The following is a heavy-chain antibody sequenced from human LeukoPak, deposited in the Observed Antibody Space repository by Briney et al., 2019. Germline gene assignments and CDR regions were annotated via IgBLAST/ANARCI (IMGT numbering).Heavy chain of an antibody. CDR2: INPNSGGT. D-gene: IGHD6-13*01. V-gene: IGHV1-18*01. CDR1: GYTFTSYG. Sequence: GASVKVSCKASGYTFTSYGISWVRQAPGQGLEWMGWINPNSGGTNYAQKFQGRVTMTEDTSTDTAYMELSSLRSEDTAVYYCATGSIAAAGTRYYYYYYYMDVWGKGTTVTVSS. J-gene: IGHJ6*03. CDR3: ATGSIAAAGTRYYYYYYYMDV.